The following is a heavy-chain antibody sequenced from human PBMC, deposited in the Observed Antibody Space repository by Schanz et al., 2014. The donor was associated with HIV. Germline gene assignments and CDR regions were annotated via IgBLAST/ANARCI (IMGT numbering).Heavy chain of an antibody. V-gene: IGHV3-33*01. J-gene: IGHJ4*02. Sequence: QVQLVESGGGVVQPGTSLRLSCAASGFIFTTFGMHWARQAPGKGLEGVAVIWYDGRKKYYADSVKGRFTISRDNSKNTLYLQMNSLRAEDTAVYYCYGDESGYWGQGTLVTVSS. CDR2: IWYDGRKK. D-gene: IGHD4-17*01. CDR1: GFIFTTFG. CDR3: YGDESGY.